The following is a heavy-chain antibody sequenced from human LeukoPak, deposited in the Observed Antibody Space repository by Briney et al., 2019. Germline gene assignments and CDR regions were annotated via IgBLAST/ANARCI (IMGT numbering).Heavy chain of an antibody. Sequence: SETLSLTCTVSGGSISSYYWSWIRLPPGKGLEWIRYIYYSGSTNYNPSLKSRVTISVDTSKNQFSLKLSSVTAADTAVYYCARGGDYYVSGSYLRFWGQGTLVTVSS. V-gene: IGHV4-59*08. CDR1: GGSISSYY. CDR3: ARGGDYYVSGSYLRF. D-gene: IGHD3-10*01. CDR2: IYYSGST. J-gene: IGHJ4*02.